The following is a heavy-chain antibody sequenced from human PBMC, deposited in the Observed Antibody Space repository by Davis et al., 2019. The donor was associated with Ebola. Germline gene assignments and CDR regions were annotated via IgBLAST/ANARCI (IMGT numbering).Heavy chain of an antibody. J-gene: IGHJ5*02. CDR2: INPSGGST. Sequence: ASVKVSCKASGYTFTSYYMHWVRQAPGQGLEWMGIINPSGGSTSYAQKFQGRVTMTRDTSTSTVYMELSSLRAEDTAVYYCARGPRTSVPAAVGWFDPWGQGTLVTVSS. CDR3: ARGPRTSVPAAVGWFDP. CDR1: GYTFTSYY. D-gene: IGHD2-2*01. V-gene: IGHV1-46*01.